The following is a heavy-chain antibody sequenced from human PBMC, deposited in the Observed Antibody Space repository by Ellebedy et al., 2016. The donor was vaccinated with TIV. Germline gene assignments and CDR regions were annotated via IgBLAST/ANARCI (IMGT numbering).Heavy chain of an antibody. D-gene: IGHD2-8*01. V-gene: IGHV3-74*01. J-gene: IGHJ4*02. Sequence: PGGSLRLSCAASGFTFGSYWMHWVRQGPGKGLVWVSRIYMDGSITSYADSVEGRFTISRDNAKNTLYLEMNSLRAEDTAVYYCVSSRELMGPSDYWGQGTLVTVSS. CDR2: IYMDGSIT. CDR1: GFTFGSYW. CDR3: VSSRELMGPSDY.